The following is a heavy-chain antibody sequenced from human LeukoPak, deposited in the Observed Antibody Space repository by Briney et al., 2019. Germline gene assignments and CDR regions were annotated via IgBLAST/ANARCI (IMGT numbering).Heavy chain of an antibody. CDR2: IYHSGST. J-gene: IGHJ5*02. V-gene: IGHV4-4*02. CDR1: GVSISSSNW. D-gene: IGHD6-13*01. CDR3: ARVGSSWYSSSS. Sequence: SKTLSLTCAVSGVSISSSNWWSWVRQPPGKGLEWIGEIYHSGSTNYNPSLKSRVTISVDKSKNQFSLKLSSVTAADTAVYYCARVGSSWYSSSSWGQGTLVTVSS.